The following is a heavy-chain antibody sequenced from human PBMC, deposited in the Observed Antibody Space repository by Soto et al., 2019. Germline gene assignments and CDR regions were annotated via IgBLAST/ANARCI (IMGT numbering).Heavy chain of an antibody. CDR3: ARVPAPRRYGGYTGIRFDY. D-gene: IGHD5-12*01. J-gene: IGHJ4*02. V-gene: IGHV1-69*13. Sequence: SVKVSCKASGGTFSSYAISWVRQAPGQGLEWMGGIIPIFGTANYAQKFQGRVTITADESTSTAYMELSSLRSEDTAVYYCARVPAPRRYGGYTGIRFDYWGQGTLVTAPQ. CDR1: GGTFSSYA. CDR2: IIPIFGTA.